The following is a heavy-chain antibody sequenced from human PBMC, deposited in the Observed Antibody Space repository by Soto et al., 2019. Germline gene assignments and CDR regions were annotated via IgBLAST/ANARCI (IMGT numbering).Heavy chain of an antibody. Sequence: QVQLVESGGGVVQPGRSLRLSCAASGFTLSSYGMHWVRQAPGKGLEWVAVIWYDGSNKYYADSVKGRFTISRDNSKNTLYLQMNSLRAEDTAVYYCARDPGYCSSTSCYRGFWFDPWGQGTLVTVSS. CDR1: GFTLSSYG. J-gene: IGHJ5*02. CDR3: ARDPGYCSSTSCYRGFWFDP. CDR2: IWYDGSNK. D-gene: IGHD2-2*01. V-gene: IGHV3-33*01.